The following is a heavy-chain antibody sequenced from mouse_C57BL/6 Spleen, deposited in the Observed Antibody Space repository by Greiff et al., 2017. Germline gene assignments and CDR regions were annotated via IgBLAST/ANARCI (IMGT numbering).Heavy chain of an antibody. CDR3: TKGNYDFDY. V-gene: IGHV14-1*01. D-gene: IGHD2-1*01. CDR1: GFNIKDYD. CDR2: IDPEGGDT. Sequence: VQLLQSGAELVRPGASVKLSCTASGFNIKDYDMPWVQQRPEQGLEWIGRIDPEGGDTEYAPKVQGKATMTADTSSNTAYLQLSSMTSEDTAVYYCTKGNYDFDYWGQGTTLTVSS. J-gene: IGHJ2*01.